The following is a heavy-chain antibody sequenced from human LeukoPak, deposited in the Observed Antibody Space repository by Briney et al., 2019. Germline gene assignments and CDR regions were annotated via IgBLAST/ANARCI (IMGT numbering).Heavy chain of an antibody. CDR3: ARGTAAADNYYYGMDV. CDR1: GGSFSGYY. D-gene: IGHD6-13*01. CDR2: INHSGST. V-gene: IGHV4-34*01. J-gene: IGHJ6*02. Sequence: SETLSLTCAVYGGSFSGYYWSWIRQPPGKGLEWIGEINHSGSTNYNPSLKSRVTISVDTSKNQFSLKLSSVTAADTAVYYCARGTAAADNYYYGMDVWGQGTTVTLSS.